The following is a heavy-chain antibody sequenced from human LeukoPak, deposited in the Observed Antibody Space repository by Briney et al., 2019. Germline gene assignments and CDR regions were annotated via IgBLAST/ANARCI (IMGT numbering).Heavy chain of an antibody. J-gene: IGHJ5*02. CDR2: IYASGSS. D-gene: IGHD3-22*01. V-gene: IGHV4-4*07. CDR1: GGTISSNY. CDR3: ARDRYDSVYSWFGP. Sequence: SETLSLTGTVSGGTISSNYWSWIRQRAGKGLEWFGRIYASGSSNYNPSLKSRVTMSVDTSKNQISLKLSYVTAADTAVYYCARDRYDSVYSWFGPWGQGTLVTVSS.